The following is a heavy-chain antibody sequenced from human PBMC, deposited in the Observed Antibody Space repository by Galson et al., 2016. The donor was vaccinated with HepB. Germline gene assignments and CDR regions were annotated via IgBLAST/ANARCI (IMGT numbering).Heavy chain of an antibody. CDR1: GYPFTSYG. J-gene: IGHJ4*02. V-gene: IGHV1-18*04. D-gene: IGHD6-19*01. Sequence: SVKVSCKASGYPFTSYGISWVRQAPGQGLEWMGWISAYNGNTNYTQKLQGRVTMTTDTSTSTAYMELRSLRSDDSAIYYCAFRPSGWIDYWGQGTLVTVSS. CDR2: ISAYNGNT. CDR3: AFRPSGWIDY.